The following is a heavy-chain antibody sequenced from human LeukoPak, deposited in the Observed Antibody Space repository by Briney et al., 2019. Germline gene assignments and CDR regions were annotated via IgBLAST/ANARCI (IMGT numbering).Heavy chain of an antibody. D-gene: IGHD6-19*01. J-gene: IGHJ4*02. CDR1: GFTFSKYW. CDR2: INTDGTVT. CDR3: ATKQWLAPPPDS. V-gene: IGHV3-74*01. Sequence: GGSLRLSCAASGFTFSKYWMRWVRQAPGKRLESVSRINTDGTVTTYTDSVKGRFTVTRDNADNTMFLQMNRVRDEDTAVYYCATKQWLAPPPDSWGQGTPVTVSS.